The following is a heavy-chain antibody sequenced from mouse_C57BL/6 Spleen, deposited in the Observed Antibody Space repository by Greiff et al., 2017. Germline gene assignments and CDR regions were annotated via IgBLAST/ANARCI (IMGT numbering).Heavy chain of an antibody. CDR2: IYPGSGST. J-gene: IGHJ3*01. Sequence: QVQLQQPGAELVKPGASVKMSCKASGYTFTSYWITWVKQRPGQGLEWIGDIYPGSGSTNYNEKFKSKATLTVDTSSSTAYMQLSSLTSEDSAVYYCARWGLPHIPYFAYWGQGTLVTVSA. D-gene: IGHD2-4*01. V-gene: IGHV1-55*01. CDR1: GYTFTSYW. CDR3: ARWGLPHIPYFAY.